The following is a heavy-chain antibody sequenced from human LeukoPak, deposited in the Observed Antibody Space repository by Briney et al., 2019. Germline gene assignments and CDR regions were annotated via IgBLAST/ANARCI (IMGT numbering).Heavy chain of an antibody. Sequence: GGSLRLSCAASGFTVSSDYMSWVRQAPGKGLEWVANIKQDGSEKYYVDSVKGRFTISRDNAKNSLYLQMNSLRAEDTAVYYCARDLGVVVPAAIYYYYGMDVWGQGTTVTVSS. D-gene: IGHD2-2*01. J-gene: IGHJ6*02. CDR2: IKQDGSEK. CDR3: ARDLGVVVPAAIYYYYGMDV. V-gene: IGHV3-7*01. CDR1: GFTVSSDY.